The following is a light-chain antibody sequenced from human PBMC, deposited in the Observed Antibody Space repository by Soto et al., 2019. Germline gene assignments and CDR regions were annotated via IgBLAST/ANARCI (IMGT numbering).Light chain of an antibody. J-gene: IGKJ4*01. Sequence: EIVLTQSPGPLSLSPGERATLSCRASQSVSSSYLAWYQQKPGQPPRLRIYGASTRAAGIPDRFSGSGSGTAFTLAITRLEPEDFAVYYCQHYRTSFGGGTQVEIK. CDR1: QSVSSSY. CDR2: GAS. CDR3: QHYRTS. V-gene: IGKV3-20*01.